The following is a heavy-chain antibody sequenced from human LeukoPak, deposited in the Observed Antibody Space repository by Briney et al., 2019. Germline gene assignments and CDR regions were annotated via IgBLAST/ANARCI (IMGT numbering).Heavy chain of an antibody. J-gene: IGHJ3*02. CDR1: GGSISSGDYY. D-gene: IGHD3-22*01. CDR3: ARDVYDSSGGAFDI. V-gene: IGHV4-30-4*08. Sequence: SQTLSLTCTISGGSISSGDYYWSWIRQPPGKSLEWIGYIYYSGSTYYNPSLKSRVTISVHTSKNQFSLKLSSVTAADTAVYYCARDVYDSSGGAFDIWGQGTMVTVSS. CDR2: IYYSGST.